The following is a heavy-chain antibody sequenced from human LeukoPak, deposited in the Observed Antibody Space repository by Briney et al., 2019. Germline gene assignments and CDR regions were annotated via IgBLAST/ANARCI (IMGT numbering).Heavy chain of an antibody. V-gene: IGHV3-23*01. D-gene: IGHD3-16*01. CDR1: GFTFSHYA. CDR3: ARGAGGGVITY. J-gene: IGHJ4*02. Sequence: PGGSLRLSCAASGFTFSHYAMTWVRQTPGKGLEWVSTISGSGGSTYYGDSVNGRFTISRDNSKNTLYLQMNSLRAEDTAVYYCARGAGGGVITYWGQGALVTVSS. CDR2: ISGSGGST.